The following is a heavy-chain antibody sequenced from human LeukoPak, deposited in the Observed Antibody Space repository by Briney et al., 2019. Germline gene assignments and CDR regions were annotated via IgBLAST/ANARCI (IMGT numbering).Heavy chain of an antibody. CDR3: AGKNEYTYGSIFDY. D-gene: IGHD5-18*01. Sequence: GGSLRLSCAASGFTFSSYSMSWVRQAPGKGLEWVSPITSSSSYIYYADSVKGRFTISRDNAKNSLYLQMNSLRAEDTAVYYCAGKNEYTYGSIFDYWGQGTLVTVSS. CDR1: GFTFSSYS. CDR2: ITSSSSYI. J-gene: IGHJ4*02. V-gene: IGHV3-21*01.